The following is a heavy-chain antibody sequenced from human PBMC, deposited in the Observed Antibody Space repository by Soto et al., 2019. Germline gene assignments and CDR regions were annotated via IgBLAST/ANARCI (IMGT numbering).Heavy chain of an antibody. CDR1: GGSIGSQY. CDR3: ARVSAAAGDY. V-gene: IGHV4-59*11. D-gene: IGHD6-25*01. J-gene: IGHJ4*02. CDR2: LHFRGYT. Sequence: PSETLSLTCTVSGGSIGSQYWTWVRQSPGKGLEWIGHLHFRGYTNYNPSLQSRVTISSARSTNQVSLTLASVTAADTAVYYCARVSAAAGDYWGQGTLVTSPQ.